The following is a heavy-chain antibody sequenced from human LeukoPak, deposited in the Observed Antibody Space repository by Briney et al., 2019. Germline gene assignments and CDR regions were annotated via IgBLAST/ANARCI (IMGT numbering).Heavy chain of an antibody. CDR3: ARDPRTVRI. CDR1: GFTFSDSY. D-gene: IGHD1-1*01. Sequence: GGALRLSCAASGFTFSDSYMAWGRQAPGKGLEGLSYISGNSGDTNYADSVKGRFTISRDNAKNSLYLQMNSLRVEDTAVYYCARDPRTVRIWGQGTLVTVSS. CDR2: ISGNSGDT. J-gene: IGHJ4*02. V-gene: IGHV3-11*06.